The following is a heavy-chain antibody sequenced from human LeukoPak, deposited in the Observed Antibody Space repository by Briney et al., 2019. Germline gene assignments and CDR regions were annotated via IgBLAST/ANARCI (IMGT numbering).Heavy chain of an antibody. CDR3: AKSGGWYSSYFDY. Sequence: PGGSLRLSGAASGFTFSSYAMSWVRQAPGKGLEWVSAISGSGGSTYYADSVKGRFTISRDNSKNTLYLQMNSLRAEDTAVYYCAKSGGWYSSYFDYWGQGTLVTVSS. J-gene: IGHJ4*02. D-gene: IGHD6-19*01. V-gene: IGHV3-23*01. CDR1: GFTFSSYA. CDR2: ISGSGGST.